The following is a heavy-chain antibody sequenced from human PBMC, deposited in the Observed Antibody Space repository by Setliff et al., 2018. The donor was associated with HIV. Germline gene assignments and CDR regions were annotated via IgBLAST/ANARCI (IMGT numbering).Heavy chain of an antibody. CDR1: GLTFSSYA. J-gene: IGHJ4*02. CDR3: AKDRDHYTL. V-gene: IGHV3-30*02. D-gene: IGHD4-4*01. CDR2: IRYDGSNK. Sequence: GGSLRLSCAASGLTFSSYAMSWVRQAPGKGLEWVAFIRYDGSNKYYVDSVKGRFTISRDNSKDTLYLQMNSLRAEDTAVYYCAKDRDHYTLWGQGTLVTVSS.